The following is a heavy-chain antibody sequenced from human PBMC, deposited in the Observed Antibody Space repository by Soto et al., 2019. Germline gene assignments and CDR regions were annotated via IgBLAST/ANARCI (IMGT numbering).Heavy chain of an antibody. D-gene: IGHD3-10*01. J-gene: IGHJ4*02. CDR2: IYAGGGTT. CDR3: AKDLIRGDGYVDFDY. Sequence: EVALLESGGALIQPGGSLRLSCAASGFIFSNYAMFWVRQAPGKGLDWVSTIYAGGGTTHYAESVKGRFTISRDNSNNRLYLQMNNLRAEDTAVYFCAKDLIRGDGYVDFDYWGQGTLVTVSS. V-gene: IGHV3-23*01. CDR1: GFIFSNYA.